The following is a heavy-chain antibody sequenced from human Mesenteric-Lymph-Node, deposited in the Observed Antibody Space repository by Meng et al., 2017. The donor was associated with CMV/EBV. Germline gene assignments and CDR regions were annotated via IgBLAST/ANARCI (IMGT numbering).Heavy chain of an antibody. V-gene: IGHV3-43*01. CDR3: GKDFLILSPTSMPDS. Sequence: GESLKISCVASGFIFDDYSMHWVRQAPGKGLEWVAVINYDGAYTYYADSVRGRFTISRDNSRNSVYLEMNSLKSEDSALYYCGKDFLILSPTSMPDSWGQGTPVTVSS. CDR2: INYDGAYT. J-gene: IGHJ4*02. CDR1: GFIFDDYS. D-gene: IGHD2/OR15-2a*01.